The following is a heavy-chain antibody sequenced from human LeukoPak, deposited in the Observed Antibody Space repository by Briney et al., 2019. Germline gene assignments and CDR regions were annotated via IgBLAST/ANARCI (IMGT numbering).Heavy chain of an antibody. CDR1: GGSISSGGYY. V-gene: IGHV4-31*03. CDR3: AKALRGRGYSYGALDY. CDR2: IYDSGNT. D-gene: IGHD5-18*01. J-gene: IGHJ4*02. Sequence: SETLSLTCTVSGGSISSGGYYWNWFRQHPEKGLEWIGYIYDSGNTYYSPSLKSRVTISLDTSKNQFSLKLSSVTAADTAVYYCAKALRGRGYSYGALDYWGQGILVTVSS.